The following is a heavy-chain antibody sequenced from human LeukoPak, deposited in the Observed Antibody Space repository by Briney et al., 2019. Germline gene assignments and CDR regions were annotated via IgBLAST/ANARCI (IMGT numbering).Heavy chain of an antibody. V-gene: IGHV3-21*04. CDR2: ISSSSSYI. D-gene: IGHD1-14*01. CDR1: GFTFSSYS. CDR3: ARGTTRRATDY. Sequence: GGSLRLSCAASGFTFSSYSINWVRQAPGQGLEWVSSISSSSSYIYYADSVKGRFSISRDNAKNSLYLQMNSLRAEDTAVYYCARGTTRRATDYWGQGTLVTVSS. J-gene: IGHJ4*02.